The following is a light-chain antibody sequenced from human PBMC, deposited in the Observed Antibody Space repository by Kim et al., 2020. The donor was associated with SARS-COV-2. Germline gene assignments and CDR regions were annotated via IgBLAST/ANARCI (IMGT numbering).Light chain of an antibody. Sequence: NFMLTQPHSVSESPGKTVIISCTRSSGSIASNYVQWYQQRPGSAPTTVIYEDDQRPSGVPDRFSGSIDSSSNSASLTISGLKTEDEADYYCQSYDSSNQVFGGGTQLTV. J-gene: IGLJ3*02. CDR1: SGSIASNY. CDR2: EDD. V-gene: IGLV6-57*04. CDR3: QSYDSSNQV.